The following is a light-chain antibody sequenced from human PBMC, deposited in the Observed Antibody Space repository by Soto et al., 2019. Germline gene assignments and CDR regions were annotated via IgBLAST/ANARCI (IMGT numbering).Light chain of an antibody. J-gene: IGKJ2*01. CDR1: LGLTDY. CDR3: QKSNRSPFT. V-gene: IGKV1-27*01. CDR2: VAS. Sequence: DIQMTRPQSSLPAPVGAIVTMTCRGSLGLTDYVVGYRQKPGRVPTLLIYVASILQSGVPSRFSGSGSGTHFTLTINSLQPEDVATYYCQKSNRSPFTFGQGTKLEIK.